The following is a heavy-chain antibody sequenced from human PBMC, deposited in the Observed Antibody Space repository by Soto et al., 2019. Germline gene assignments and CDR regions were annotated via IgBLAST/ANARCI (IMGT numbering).Heavy chain of an antibody. CDR1: GFPFSSFS. CDR3: ARVTAGSGSYQIDL. Sequence: QLVESGGGLVKPGGSLRLSCVASGFPFSSFSLNWIRQAPGKGLEWVSSIGRVSTYIYYADSVRGRFTVSGDNAKNSVYLQMNGLTAEDSGIYYCARVTAGSGSYQIDLWGQGTLVTVSS. CDR2: IGRVSTYI. J-gene: IGHJ4*02. V-gene: IGHV3-21*02. D-gene: IGHD3-10*01.